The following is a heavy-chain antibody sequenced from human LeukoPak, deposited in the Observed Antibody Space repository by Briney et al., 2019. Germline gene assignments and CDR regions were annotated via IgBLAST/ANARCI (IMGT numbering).Heavy chain of an antibody. J-gene: IGHJ4*02. CDR2: ISANGAKT. D-gene: IGHD3-10*01. CDR3: AKGWSVTMVMAAPGD. Sequence: GGPLRLSCAASGSTFNSYAMSWVRQAPGKGLEWVSGISANGAKTYYADSVKGRFTISRDNSKNTQSLQMNSLRAEDTALYYCAKGWSVTMVMAAPGDWGQGALVTVSS. V-gene: IGHV3-23*01. CDR1: GSTFNSYA.